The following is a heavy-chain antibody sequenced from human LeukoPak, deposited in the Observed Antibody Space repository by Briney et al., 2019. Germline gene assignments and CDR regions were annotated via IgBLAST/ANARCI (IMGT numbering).Heavy chain of an antibody. CDR2: IIPIFGIA. CDR1: GGTFSSYA. J-gene: IGHJ6*02. D-gene: IGHD3-3*01. Sequence: VASVKVSCKASGGTFSSYAISWVRQAPGQGLEWMGGIIPIFGIANYAQKFQGRVTITADESTSTAYMELSSLRSEDTAVYYCARGLAIFGVVIIPVRDYGMDVWGQGTTVTVSS. V-gene: IGHV1-69*01. CDR3: ARGLAIFGVVIIPVRDYGMDV.